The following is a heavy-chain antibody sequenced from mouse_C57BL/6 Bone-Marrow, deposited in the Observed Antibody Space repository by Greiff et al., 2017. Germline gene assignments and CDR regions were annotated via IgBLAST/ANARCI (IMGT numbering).Heavy chain of an antibody. J-gene: IGHJ2*01. CDR2: IYPTSGRT. CDR3: ARWGPLGRSFDY. V-gene: IGHV1-55*01. Sequence: QVQLQQPGAELVKPGASVKMSCKASGYTFTSYWITWVKQRPGQGLEWIGDIYPTSGRTNYNEKFKSKATLTVDTSSNTAYMQLSSLTSETSAVFYGARWGPLGRSFDYWGQGTTLTVSS. CDR1: GYTFTSYW. D-gene: IGHD4-1*01.